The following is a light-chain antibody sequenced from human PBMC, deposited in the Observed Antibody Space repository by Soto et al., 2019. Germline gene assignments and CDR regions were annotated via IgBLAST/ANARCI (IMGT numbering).Light chain of an antibody. Sequence: DIQMTQSPSTLPASVGDRVTITCRASQSIGSWLAWYQQKPGKAPKVLIYKASTLESGVPSRFSGSGSGTEFTLTISSLQPDDFATYHCQQYYSYPLSFGGGTKVEIK. V-gene: IGKV1-5*03. CDR2: KAS. CDR1: QSIGSW. J-gene: IGKJ4*01. CDR3: QQYYSYPLS.